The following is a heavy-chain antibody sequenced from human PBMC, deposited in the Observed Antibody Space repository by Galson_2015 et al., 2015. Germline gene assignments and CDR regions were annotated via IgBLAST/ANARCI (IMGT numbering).Heavy chain of an antibody. CDR2: ISYDGSNK. Sequence: SLRLSCAASGFTFSSYAMHWVRQAPGKGLEWVAVISYDGSNKYYADSVKGRFTISRDNSKNTLYLQMNSLRAEDTAVYCCARVRDQHFDYWGQGTLVTVSS. CDR3: ARVRDQHFDY. J-gene: IGHJ4*02. V-gene: IGHV3-30*01. CDR1: GFTFSSYA.